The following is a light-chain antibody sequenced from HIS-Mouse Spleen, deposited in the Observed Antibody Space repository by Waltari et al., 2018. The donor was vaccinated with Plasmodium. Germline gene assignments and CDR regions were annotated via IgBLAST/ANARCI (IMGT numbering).Light chain of an antibody. J-gene: IGLJ2*01. Sequence: QSVLTQPPSASGTPGQRVTISCSGSSSNIGRTTVNWYQQLPGPAPKLLIYSKNQRPPGVPDRFSGSKSGTSASLAISGLQSEDEADYYCAAWDDSLNGVVFGGGTKLTVL. V-gene: IGLV1-44*01. CDR1: SSNIGRTT. CDR2: SKN. CDR3: AAWDDSLNGVV.